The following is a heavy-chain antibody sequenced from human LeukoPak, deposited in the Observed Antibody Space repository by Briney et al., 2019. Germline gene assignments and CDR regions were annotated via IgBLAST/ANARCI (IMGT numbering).Heavy chain of an antibody. CDR3: AREGVGYCSSTSCFNDY. Sequence: ASVKVSCKASGYTFTGYYMHWVRQAPGQGLEWMGWINPNSGGTNYAQKFQGRVTMTRDTSISTAYMELSRLRSDDTAVCYCAREGVGYCSSTSCFNDYWGQGTLVTVSS. D-gene: IGHD2-2*01. V-gene: IGHV1-2*02. J-gene: IGHJ4*02. CDR1: GYTFTGYY. CDR2: INPNSGGT.